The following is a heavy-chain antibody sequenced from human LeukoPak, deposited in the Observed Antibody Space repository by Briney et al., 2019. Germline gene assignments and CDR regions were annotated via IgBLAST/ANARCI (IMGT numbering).Heavy chain of an antibody. Sequence: PGGSLRLSCAASGFTFDDYAMHWVRQAPGKGLEWVSGISWNSGSIGYADSVKGRFTISRDNAKNSLYLQMNSLRAEDTAVYYCAKTYYNILTGHDYWGQGTLVTVSS. J-gene: IGHJ4*02. CDR1: GFTFDDYA. D-gene: IGHD3-9*01. CDR3: AKTYYNILTGHDY. CDR2: ISWNSGSI. V-gene: IGHV3-9*01.